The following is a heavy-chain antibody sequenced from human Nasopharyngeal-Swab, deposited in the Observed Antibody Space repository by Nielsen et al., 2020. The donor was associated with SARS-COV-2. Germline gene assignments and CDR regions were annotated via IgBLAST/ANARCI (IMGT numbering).Heavy chain of an antibody. V-gene: IGHV1-18*01. CDR1: GYTFTRYG. CDR3: ARTYYDFWSGPHRGYFDY. CDR2: ISAYNGNT. D-gene: IGHD3-3*01. J-gene: IGHJ4*02. Sequence: ASVKVSCKASGYTFTRYGISWVRQAPGQGLEWMGWISAYNGNTNYAQKLQGRVTMTTDTSTSTAYMELRSLRSDDTAVYYCARTYYDFWSGPHRGYFDYWGQGTLVTVSS.